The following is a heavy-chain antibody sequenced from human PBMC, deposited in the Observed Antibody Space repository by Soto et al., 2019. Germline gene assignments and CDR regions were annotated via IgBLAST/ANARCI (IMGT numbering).Heavy chain of an antibody. CDR1: GFTFSSYS. CDR2: ISSSSSTI. D-gene: IGHD3-16*02. Sequence: VQLVESGGGLVQPGGSLRLSCAASGFTFSSYSMNWVRQAPGKGLEWGSYISSSSSTIYYADSVKGRFTISRDNAKNSLYLQMNSLRAEDTAVYYCARTKTRIMITFGGVIPLDFDYWGQGTLVTVSS. V-gene: IGHV3-48*01. J-gene: IGHJ4*02. CDR3: ARTKTRIMITFGGVIPLDFDY.